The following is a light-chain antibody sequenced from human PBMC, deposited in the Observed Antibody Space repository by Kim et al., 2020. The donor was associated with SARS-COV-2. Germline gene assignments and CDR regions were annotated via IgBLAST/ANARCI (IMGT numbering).Light chain of an antibody. CDR3: HQSTSLPIT. V-gene: IGKV6-21*02. CDR2: YAS. Sequence: MTPKDEVTISCRAGQSIGISLHWYQQIPDQSPKLLIKYASQSISGVPSRFSGSGSGTDFTLTINSLEAEDAATYYCHQSTSLPITFGQGTRLEIK. J-gene: IGKJ5*01. CDR1: QSIGIS.